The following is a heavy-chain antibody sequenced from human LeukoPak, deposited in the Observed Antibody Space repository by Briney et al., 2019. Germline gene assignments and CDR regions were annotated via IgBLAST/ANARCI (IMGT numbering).Heavy chain of an antibody. Sequence: SETLSLTCAVSGSSISSGYYWGWIRQPPGKGLEWIGSIYHSGSTYYNPSLKSRVTISVDTSKNQFSLKLSSVTAADTAVYYCARPGIAVAGTSYFDYWGQGTLVTVSS. CDR1: GSSISSGYY. CDR3: ARPGIAVAGTSYFDY. V-gene: IGHV4-38-2*01. J-gene: IGHJ4*02. CDR2: IYHSGST. D-gene: IGHD6-13*01.